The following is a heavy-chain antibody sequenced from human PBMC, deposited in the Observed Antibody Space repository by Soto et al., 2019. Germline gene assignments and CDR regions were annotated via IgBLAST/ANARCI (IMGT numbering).Heavy chain of an antibody. D-gene: IGHD6-19*01. CDR3: ARERAVAFDY. Sequence: SETLSLTCTVSGGSVSSGSYYWSWIRQPPGKGLEWIGYIYYSGSTNYNPSLKSRVTISVDTSKNQFSLKLSSVTAADTAVYYCARERAVAFDYWGQGTLVTVSS. J-gene: IGHJ4*02. CDR2: IYYSGST. CDR1: GGSVSSGSYY. V-gene: IGHV4-61*01.